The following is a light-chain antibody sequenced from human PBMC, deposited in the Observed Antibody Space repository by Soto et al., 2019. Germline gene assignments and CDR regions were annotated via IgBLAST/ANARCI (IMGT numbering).Light chain of an antibody. CDR3: QQYGSLSWT. Sequence: EVVLTQSPATLSLSPRARATLSCRASQSVGNFLAWYQQKPGQAPRLLIYDVSNRATGIPARFGGSGSGTDFTLTISRLEPEDFAVYYCQQYGSLSWTFGQGTKVEIK. CDR1: QSVGNF. J-gene: IGKJ1*01. V-gene: IGKV3-11*01. CDR2: DVS.